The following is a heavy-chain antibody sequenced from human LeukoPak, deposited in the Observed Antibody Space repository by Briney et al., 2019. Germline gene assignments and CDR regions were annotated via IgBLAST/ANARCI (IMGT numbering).Heavy chain of an antibody. CDR2: ITNDGSST. CDR1: GLTFSSHW. V-gene: IGHV3-74*01. Sequence: PGGSLRLSCAASGLTFSSHWMHWVRQAPGKGLVWVSRITNDGSSTTYADSVKGRFTISRDNSKNTLYLQMNSLRAEDTAVYYCAKDRGYSYVFDAFDIWGQGTMVTVSS. J-gene: IGHJ3*02. CDR3: AKDRGYSYVFDAFDI. D-gene: IGHD5-18*01.